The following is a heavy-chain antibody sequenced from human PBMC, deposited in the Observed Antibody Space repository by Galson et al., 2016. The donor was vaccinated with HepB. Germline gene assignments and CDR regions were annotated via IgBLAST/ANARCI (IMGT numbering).Heavy chain of an antibody. CDR1: GDTFSTHV. CDR2: IIPRLDIT. D-gene: IGHD2-2*01. J-gene: IGHJ6*02. Sequence: SVKVSCKASGDTFSTHVISWVRQAPGQGLEWMGRIIPRLDITNYAQKFLGRSTITADKSTSTAYMELRSLRLEDTAVYYCVRDGDARCSSTSCFDPSNYYFYYGMDVWGQGTAVTVSS. CDR3: VRDGDARCSSTSCFDPSNYYFYYGMDV. V-gene: IGHV1-69*04.